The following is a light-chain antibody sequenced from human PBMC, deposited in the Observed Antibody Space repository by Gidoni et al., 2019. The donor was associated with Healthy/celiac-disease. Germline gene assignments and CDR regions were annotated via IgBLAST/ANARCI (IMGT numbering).Light chain of an antibody. J-gene: IGLJ2*01. CDR3: YSAADNNLV. V-gene: IGLV3-27*01. CDR2: KDR. Sequence: SYELTQPSSVSVSPGQTARITCSGDVLAKKYARWFQQKPGQAPVLVIYKDRERPSGIPERFSGSSSGTTVTLTIVGAQVEDEADYYCYSAADNNLVFGGGTKLTVL. CDR1: VLAKKY.